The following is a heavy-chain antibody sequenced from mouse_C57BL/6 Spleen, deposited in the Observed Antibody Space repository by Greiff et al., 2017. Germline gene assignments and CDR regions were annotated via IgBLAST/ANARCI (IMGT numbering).Heavy chain of an antibody. CDR2: INTNNGGT. Sequence: EVKLMESGPELVQPGASVKMSCKASGYTFTDYNMPWVKQSHGKSLEWIGYINTNNGGTSYNQNIKGRATLTVNKSSSPAYMELRSLTSEDSAVYYCAREILSWFAYWGQGTLVTVSA. V-gene: IGHV1-22*01. CDR1: GYTFTDYN. CDR3: AREILSWFAY. J-gene: IGHJ3*01.